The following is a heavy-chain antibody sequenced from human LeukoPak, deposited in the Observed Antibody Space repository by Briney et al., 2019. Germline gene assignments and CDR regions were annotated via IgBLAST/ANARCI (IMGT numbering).Heavy chain of an antibody. V-gene: IGHV1-2*02. Sequence: ASVTLTCSSSGYTFTGYYMHWGRQAPAQGLEWMGCINTNSGGTNYAQKFQGRVTMTRDTSISTAYMELSRLRSDDTAVYYCARDRSPYDFWSGWPHGPWYFDLWGRGTLVTVSS. CDR3: ARDRSPYDFWSGWPHGPWYFDL. D-gene: IGHD3-3*01. CDR1: GYTFTGYY. CDR2: INTNSGGT. J-gene: IGHJ2*01.